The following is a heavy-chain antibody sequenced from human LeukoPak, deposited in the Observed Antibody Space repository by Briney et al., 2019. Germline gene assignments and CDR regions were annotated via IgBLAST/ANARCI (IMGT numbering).Heavy chain of an antibody. CDR1: GGSFSSTNW. CDR3: ARGSGSYYFDY. CDR2: IYHSGGT. J-gene: IGHJ4*02. D-gene: IGHD1-26*01. V-gene: IGHV4-4*02. Sequence: SETLSLTCAVSGGSFSSTNWWSWVRQPPGKGLEWIGEIYHSGGTNYNPSLKSRVTISVDKSKNQFSLKLSSVTAADTAVYYCARGSGSYYFDYWGQGTLVTVSS.